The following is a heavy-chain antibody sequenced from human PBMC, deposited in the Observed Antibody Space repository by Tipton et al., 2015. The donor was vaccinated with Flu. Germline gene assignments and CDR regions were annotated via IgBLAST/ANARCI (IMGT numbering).Heavy chain of an antibody. CDR1: GGSISSYY. CDR2: IYTSGST. D-gene: IGHD1-26*01. J-gene: IGHJ1*01. V-gene: IGHV4-4*07. Sequence: TLSLTCTVSGGSISSYYWSRIRQPAGKGLEWIGRIYTSGSTNYNPSLKSRVTMSVDTSKNQFSLKLTSVSAADTAVYYCAKSGSYLEYLQHWGQGTLGTVSS. CDR3: AKSGSYLEYLQH.